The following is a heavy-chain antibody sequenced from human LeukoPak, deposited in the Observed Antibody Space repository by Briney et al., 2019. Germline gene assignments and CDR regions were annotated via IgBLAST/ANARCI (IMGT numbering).Heavy chain of an antibody. V-gene: IGHV4-59*08. D-gene: IGHD3-9*01. CDR1: GGSMSSSY. J-gene: IGHJ4*02. Sequence: SETLSLTCTVSGGSMSSSYWSWIRQSPGRGLEWIGSMYYSGSTNYNPSLRSRVTISIDTSKNQFSLKLRSVTAADTAVYYCAESGSSFYDNLPGYDYWGQGTLVTVSS. CDR3: AESGSSFYDNLPGYDY. CDR2: MYYSGST.